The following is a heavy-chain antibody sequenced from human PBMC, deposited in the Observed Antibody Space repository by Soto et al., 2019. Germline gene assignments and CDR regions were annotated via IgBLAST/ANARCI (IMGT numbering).Heavy chain of an antibody. CDR3: ARDPYGMDV. CDR2: ISDDGTNK. CDR1: GFIFSSYA. Sequence: QVQLVESGGGVVQPGRSLRLSCAASGFIFSSYAMHWVRQAPGKGLEWGAVISDDGTNKYYADSVKGRFTISRDNSKNTMYLQMNSLRVEETAVYYCARDPYGMDVWGQGTTVTVSS. V-gene: IGHV3-30-3*01. J-gene: IGHJ6*02.